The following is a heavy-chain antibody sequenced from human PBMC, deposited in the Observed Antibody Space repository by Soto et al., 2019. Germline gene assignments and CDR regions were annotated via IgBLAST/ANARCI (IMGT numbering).Heavy chain of an antibody. Sequence: PSETLSLTCTVSGGSISSGGYYWSWIRQHPGKGLEWIGYIYYSGSTYYNPSLKSRVTISVDTSKNQFFLKLSSVTAADTAVYYCARGGHYYDSSGYPVWGQGTLVTVSS. D-gene: IGHD3-22*01. J-gene: IGHJ4*02. V-gene: IGHV4-31*03. CDR1: GGSISSGGYY. CDR3: ARGGHYYDSSGYPV. CDR2: IYYSGST.